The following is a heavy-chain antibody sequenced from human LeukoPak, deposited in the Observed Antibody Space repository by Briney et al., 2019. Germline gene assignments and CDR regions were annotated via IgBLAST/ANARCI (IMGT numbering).Heavy chain of an antibody. V-gene: IGHV3-48*01. J-gene: IGHJ4*02. Sequence: GGSLRLSCAASGFMFSDYAMNWVRQAQGKGLEWISYISSSTTTIYYADSVKGRFTISRDNAKSSLFLQMNSLRAEDTPVYYCASGYDFSSGSKRGFDNWGQGTRVTVSS. CDR1: GFMFSDYA. CDR3: ASGYDFSSGSKRGFDN. CDR2: ISSSTTTI. D-gene: IGHD3-3*01.